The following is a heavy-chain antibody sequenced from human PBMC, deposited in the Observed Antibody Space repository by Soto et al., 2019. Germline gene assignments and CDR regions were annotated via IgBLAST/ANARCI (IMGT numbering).Heavy chain of an antibody. V-gene: IGHV4-4*02. CDR3: ADRHFWSGPWTHTRLDY. Sequence: SETLSLTGAVSGDSINSSHWWNWVRQTPGKGLEWIGQISHSGSTNYNPSLTSRVTISVDKSKNHFSLKLTSVTAADTAAYYCADRHFWSGPWTHTRLDYCGQGTLVPVYS. J-gene: IGHJ4*02. CDR2: ISHSGST. D-gene: IGHD3-3*01. CDR1: GDSINSSHW.